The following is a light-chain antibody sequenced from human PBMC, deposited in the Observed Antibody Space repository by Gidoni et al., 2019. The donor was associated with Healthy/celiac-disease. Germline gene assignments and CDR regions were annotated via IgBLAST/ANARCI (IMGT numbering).Light chain of an antibody. V-gene: IGKV3-11*01. CDR2: DAS. J-gene: IGKJ4*01. Sequence: EIVLTQSPATLSLSPGERATLFCRASQRVSSYLAWYQQKPGQAPRLLIYDASNRATGSPARFSGSGSGTDFTLTISSLEPGNFGVYCCQQRSNGPITFXGXTKVEIK. CDR1: QRVSSY. CDR3: QQRSNGPIT.